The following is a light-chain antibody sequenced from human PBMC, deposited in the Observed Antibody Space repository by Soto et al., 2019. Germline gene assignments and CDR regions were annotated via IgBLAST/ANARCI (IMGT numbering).Light chain of an antibody. J-gene: IGLJ2*01. V-gene: IGLV2-14*01. Sequence: QSVLTQPASVSGSPGQSITISCTGTSSDVGGYNYVSWHQQHPGKAPKLMIYDVSNRPSGVSNRFSGSKAGNTASLTISGLQAEEEADYYCSSYTSSSTLVFGGGTKLTVL. CDR3: SSYTSSSTLV. CDR2: DVS. CDR1: SSDVGGYNY.